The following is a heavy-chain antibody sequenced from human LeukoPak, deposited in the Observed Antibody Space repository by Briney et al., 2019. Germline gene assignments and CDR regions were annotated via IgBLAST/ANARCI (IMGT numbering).Heavy chain of an antibody. Sequence: ASVKVSCKASGYTFTSYDINWVRQATGQGLEWMGWMNPNSGNTGYAQKFQGRVTMTRNTSISTAYMELSSLRSDDTAVYYCARGPLLWFGEPEGYYFDYWGQGTLVTVSS. J-gene: IGHJ4*02. D-gene: IGHD3-10*01. V-gene: IGHV1-8*01. CDR3: ARGPLLWFGEPEGYYFDY. CDR2: MNPNSGNT. CDR1: GYTFTSYD.